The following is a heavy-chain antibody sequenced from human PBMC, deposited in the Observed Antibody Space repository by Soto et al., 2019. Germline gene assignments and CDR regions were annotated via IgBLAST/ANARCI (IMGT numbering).Heavy chain of an antibody. V-gene: IGHV3-23*01. CDR3: AKLPLVLALGSDY. CDR1: GFTFSNYV. D-gene: IGHD3-10*01. Sequence: EVHLLDSVGGLVQPGGSLRLSCAASGFTFSNYVMSWVRQAPGKGLEWVSSISGSGDNTYYADSVKGRFTISRDNSKNTLFLQMNSLRAEDTAVYYCAKLPLVLALGSDYRGQGTLVIVSS. J-gene: IGHJ4*02. CDR2: ISGSGDNT.